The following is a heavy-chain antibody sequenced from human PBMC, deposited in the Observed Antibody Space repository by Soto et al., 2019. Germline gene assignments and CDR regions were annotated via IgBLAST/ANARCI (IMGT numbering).Heavy chain of an antibody. CDR2: IYYIGST. D-gene: IGHD1-1*01. Sequence: PSETLSLTCSVSGGSISSHYWSWIRQPPGKGLEWIGFIYYIGSTHYNPSLKSRVTISVDTSKNQFSLKLNSVTAADTAVYYCARQVSYNWNDPSVFDYWGQGTLVTVSS. CDR3: ARQVSYNWNDPSVFDY. V-gene: IGHV4-59*08. J-gene: IGHJ4*02. CDR1: GGSISSHY.